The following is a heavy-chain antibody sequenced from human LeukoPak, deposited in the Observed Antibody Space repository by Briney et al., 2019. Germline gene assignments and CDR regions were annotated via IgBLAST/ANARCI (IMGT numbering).Heavy chain of an antibody. D-gene: IGHD3-22*01. CDR1: GGSLSGYY. V-gene: IGHV4-34*01. CDR2: INHSGST. CDR3: ARGDSFFYYYDSSGFLL. Sequence: KPSETLSLTCAVYGGSLSGYYWSWIRQPPGKGLEWIGEINHSGSTNYNPSLKSRVTISVDTSKNQFSLKLSSVTAADTAVYYCARGDSFFYYYDSSGFLLWGQGTLVTVSS. J-gene: IGHJ4*02.